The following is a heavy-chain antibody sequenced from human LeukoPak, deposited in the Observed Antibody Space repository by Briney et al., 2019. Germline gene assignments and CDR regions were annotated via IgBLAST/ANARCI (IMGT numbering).Heavy chain of an antibody. V-gene: IGHV3-33*01. D-gene: IGHD3-22*01. Sequence: PGGSLRLSCAASGFTFSSYGMHWVRQAPGKGLEWVAVIWYDGSNKYYADSVKGRFTISRDNSKNTLYLQMNSLRAEDTAVYYCATQYYYDRTNPFDYWGQGTLVTVSS. CDR3: ATQYYYDRTNPFDY. CDR2: IWYDGSNK. J-gene: IGHJ4*02. CDR1: GFTFSSYG.